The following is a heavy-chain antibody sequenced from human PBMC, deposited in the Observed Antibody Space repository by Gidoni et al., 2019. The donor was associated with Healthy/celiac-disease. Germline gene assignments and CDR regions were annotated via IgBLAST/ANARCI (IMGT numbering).Heavy chain of an antibody. V-gene: IGHV3-21*01. D-gene: IGHD3-10*01. CDR1: GFTFSSYS. CDR3: ARDQGLIGEGSHPWGDGDY. Sequence: EVQLVESGGGLVKPGGSLRLSCAASGFTFSSYSMNWVRQAPGKGLEWVSSISSSSSYIYYADSVKGRFTISRDNAKNSLYLQMNSLRAEDTAVYYCARDQGLIGEGSHPWGDGDYWGQGTLVTVSS. J-gene: IGHJ4*02. CDR2: ISSSSSYI.